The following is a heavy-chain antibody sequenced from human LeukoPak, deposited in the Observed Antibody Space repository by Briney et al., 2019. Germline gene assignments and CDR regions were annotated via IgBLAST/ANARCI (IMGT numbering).Heavy chain of an antibody. D-gene: IGHD3-22*01. V-gene: IGHV4-34*01. Sequence: SETLSLTCAVYGGSFSGHYWSWIRQPPGKGLEWIGEINHSGSTNYNPSLKSRVTISVDTSKNQFSLKLSSVTAADTAVYYCATFGHYYDRFDYWGQGTLVTVSS. CDR1: GGSFSGHY. CDR3: ATFGHYYDRFDY. CDR2: INHSGST. J-gene: IGHJ4*02.